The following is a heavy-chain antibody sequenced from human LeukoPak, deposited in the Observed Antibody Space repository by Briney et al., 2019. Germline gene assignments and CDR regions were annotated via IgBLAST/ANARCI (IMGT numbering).Heavy chain of an antibody. D-gene: IGHD1-1*01. Sequence: PSETLSLTCTVSGSSINSGYYWGWIRQPPGKGLEWIGSIYRSGNAYYNPSLRSRVTISADTSETQFSLKLSSVTATDMAVYYCAKSIQLWYDAFDIWGQGTMVTVSS. J-gene: IGHJ3*02. CDR2: IYRSGNA. V-gene: IGHV4-38-2*02. CDR3: AKSIQLWYDAFDI. CDR1: GSSINSGYY.